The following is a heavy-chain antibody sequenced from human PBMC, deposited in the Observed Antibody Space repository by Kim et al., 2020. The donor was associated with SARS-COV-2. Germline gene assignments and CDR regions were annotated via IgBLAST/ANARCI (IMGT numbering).Heavy chain of an antibody. D-gene: IGHD3-10*01. V-gene: IGHV4-34*01. Sequence: LQGRVPISVDTAKNQFSLKLSSVTAADTAVYYCARSGITMVRGVSGPFDYWGQGTLVTVSS. CDR3: ARSGITMVRGVSGPFDY. J-gene: IGHJ4*02.